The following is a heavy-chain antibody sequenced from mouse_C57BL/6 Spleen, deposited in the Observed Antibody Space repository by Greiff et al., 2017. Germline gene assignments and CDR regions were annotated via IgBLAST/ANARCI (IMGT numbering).Heavy chain of an antibody. CDR2: IRLKSDNYAT. J-gene: IGHJ4*01. V-gene: IGHV6-3*01. D-gene: IGHD1-1*01. CDR3: TGALRGDYAMDY. CDR1: GFTFSNYW. Sequence: EVQLVESGGGLVQPGGSMKLSCVASGFTFSNYWMNWVRQSPEKGLEWVAQIRLKSDNYATHYAESVKGRFTISRDDSKSSVYLQMNNLRAEDTGIYYCTGALRGDYAMDYWGRGTSVTVSS.